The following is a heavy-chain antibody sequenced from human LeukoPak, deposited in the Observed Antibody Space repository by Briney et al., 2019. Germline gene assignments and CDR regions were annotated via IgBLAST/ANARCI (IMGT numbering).Heavy chain of an antibody. Sequence: SETLSLTCTVSGGSISSSSYYWGWIRQPPGKGLEWIGSIYYSGSTYYNPSLKSRVTISVDTSKNQFSLKLSSVTAADTAVYYCTTHSSTWYYFQHWGQGTLVTVSS. CDR2: IYYSGST. CDR3: TTHSSTWYYFQH. V-gene: IGHV4-39*07. D-gene: IGHD6-13*01. J-gene: IGHJ1*01. CDR1: GGSISSSSYY.